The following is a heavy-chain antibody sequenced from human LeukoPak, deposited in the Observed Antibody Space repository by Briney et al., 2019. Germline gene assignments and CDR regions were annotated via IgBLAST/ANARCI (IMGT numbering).Heavy chain of an antibody. J-gene: IGHJ4*02. V-gene: IGHV1-3*01. CDR1: GYTITSYA. D-gene: IGHD6-19*01. CDR3: ARDKVDSSGSLDY. Sequence: ASVKVSCKASGYTITSYAMHWVRQAPGQRLEWMGWFNAGNGNTKYSQKFQGRVTITRDTSASTAYMELSSLRSEDTAVYYCARDKVDSSGSLDYWGPGTLVTVSS. CDR2: FNAGNGNT.